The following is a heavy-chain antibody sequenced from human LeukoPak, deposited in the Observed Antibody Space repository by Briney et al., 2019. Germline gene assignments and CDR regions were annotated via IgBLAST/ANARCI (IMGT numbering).Heavy chain of an antibody. Sequence: SETLSLTCTVSADSISNDYFWGWIRQPPGKGLEWIGSIYHSGSTYYNPSLKSRVTISVDTSKNQFSLKLSSATAADTAVYYCARGRRRCGGDCYFSPTAYYFDYWGQGTLVTVSS. D-gene: IGHD2-21*02. J-gene: IGHJ4*02. CDR1: ADSISNDYF. CDR3: ARGRRRCGGDCYFSPTAYYFDY. V-gene: IGHV4-38-2*02. CDR2: IYHSGST.